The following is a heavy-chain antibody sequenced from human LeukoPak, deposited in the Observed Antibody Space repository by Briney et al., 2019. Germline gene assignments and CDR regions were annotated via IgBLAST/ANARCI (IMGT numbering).Heavy chain of an antibody. CDR3: ARDAGAYSHPYDY. CDR1: GFTFSSYS. J-gene: IGHJ4*02. V-gene: IGHV3-21*01. D-gene: IGHD4/OR15-4a*01. Sequence: GGSLRLSCAASGFTFSSYSMNWVRQAPGEGLEWVSSISSSSSYIYYADSVKGRFTISRDNAKNSLYLQMNSLRAEDTAVYYCARDAGAYSHPYDYWGQGTLVTVSS. CDR2: ISSSSSYI.